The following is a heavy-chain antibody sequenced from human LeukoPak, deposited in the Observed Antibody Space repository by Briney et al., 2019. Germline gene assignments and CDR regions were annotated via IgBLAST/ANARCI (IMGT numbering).Heavy chain of an antibody. CDR1: GFTFSSYS. CDR3: AREGLRYYYDSSGYYAFDY. Sequence: GGSLRLSCAASGFTFSSYSLNWVRQAPGKGLEWVPSISSSSSYIYYADSVKGRFTISRDNAKNSLYLQMNSLRAEDTAVYYCAREGLRYYYDSSGYYAFDYWGQRTLVTVSS. V-gene: IGHV3-21*01. J-gene: IGHJ4*02. D-gene: IGHD3-22*01. CDR2: ISSSSSYI.